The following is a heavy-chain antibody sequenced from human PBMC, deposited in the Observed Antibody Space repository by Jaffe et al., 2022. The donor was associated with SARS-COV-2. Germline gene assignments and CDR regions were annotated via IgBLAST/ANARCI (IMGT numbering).Heavy chain of an antibody. CDR2: INHSGST. J-gene: IGHJ4*02. V-gene: IGHV4-34*01. CDR3: ARGGDLGIAAAGNDY. Sequence: QVQLQQWGAGLLKPSETLSLTCAVYGGSFSGYYWSWIRQPPGKGLEWIGEINHSGSTNYNPSLKSRVTISVDTSKNQFSLKLSSVTAADTAVYYCARGGDLGIAAAGNDYWGQGTLVTVSS. D-gene: IGHD6-13*01. CDR1: GGSFSGYY.